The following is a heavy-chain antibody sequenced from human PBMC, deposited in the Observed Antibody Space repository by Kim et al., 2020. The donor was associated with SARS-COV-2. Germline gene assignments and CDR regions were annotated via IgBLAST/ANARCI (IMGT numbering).Heavy chain of an antibody. D-gene: IGHD3-10*01. J-gene: IGHJ6*02. CDR2: INHSGST. Sequence: SETLSLTCAVYGGSFSGYYWSWIRQPPGKGLEWIGEINHSGSTNYNPSLKSRVTISVDTSKNQFSLKLSSVTAADTAVYYCARAVPRVLLWFGETRSYGMDVWGQGTTVTVSS. CDR1: GGSFSGYY. CDR3: ARAVPRVLLWFGETRSYGMDV. V-gene: IGHV4-34*01.